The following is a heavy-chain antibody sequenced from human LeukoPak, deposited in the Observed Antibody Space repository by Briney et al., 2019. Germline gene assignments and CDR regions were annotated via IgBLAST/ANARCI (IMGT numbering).Heavy chain of an antibody. CDR3: ARYYYDSSGYSDAFDI. D-gene: IGHD3-22*01. CDR1: GYTFTSFG. J-gene: IGHJ3*02. CDR2: MNPNSGNT. V-gene: IGHV1-8*02. Sequence: ASVKVSCKASGYTFTSFGISWVRQATGQGLEWMGWMNPNSGNTGYAQKFQGRVTMTRNTSISTAYMELSSLRSEDTAVYYCARYYYDSSGYSDAFDIWGQGTMVTVSS.